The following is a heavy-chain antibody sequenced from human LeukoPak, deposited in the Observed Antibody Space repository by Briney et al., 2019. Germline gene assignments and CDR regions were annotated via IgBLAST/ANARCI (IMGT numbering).Heavy chain of an antibody. CDR1: GGFISSSSYQ. Sequence: SETLSLTRTVSGGFISSSSYQWGWIRQPPGKGLEWIGTISYSGSTYYSPSLKSRVTVSVDTSKNQFSLKLSSVTAADTAVYYCARISIVVVPGYFDYGGQGTLVTVSS. V-gene: IGHV4-39*01. D-gene: IGHD2-2*01. CDR3: ARISIVVVPGYFDY. CDR2: ISYSGST. J-gene: IGHJ4*02.